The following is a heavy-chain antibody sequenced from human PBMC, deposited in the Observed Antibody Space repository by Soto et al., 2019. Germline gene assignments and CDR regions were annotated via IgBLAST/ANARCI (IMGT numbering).Heavy chain of an antibody. V-gene: IGHV4-34*01. CDR3: ARVRSCCSSTRRYYYYYYGMDV. CDR2: INHSGST. J-gene: IGHJ6*02. Sequence: SETLSLTCAVYGGSFSGYYCSWIRQPPGKGLEWIGEINHSGSTNYNPSLKSRVTISVDTSKNQFSLKLSSVTAADTAVYYCARVRSCCSSTRRYYYYYYGMDVWGQGTTVT. D-gene: IGHD2-2*01. CDR1: GGSFSGYY.